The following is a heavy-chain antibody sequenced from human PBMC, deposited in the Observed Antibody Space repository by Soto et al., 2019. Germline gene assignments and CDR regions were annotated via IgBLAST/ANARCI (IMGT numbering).Heavy chain of an antibody. D-gene: IGHD3-10*01. CDR3: VRQGFGSLHGLVDF. CDR1: DDSSSNYK. CDR2: IDSNGGT. J-gene: IGHJ6*02. V-gene: IGHV4-59*08. Sequence: PSETLSLTCTVSDDSSSNYKWSWIRQPPGRRLEWIGYIDSNGGTSNNPSLQSRVTISIDTSTKQFFLKLSSVTAADTAVYYCVRQGFGSLHGLVDFWGQGTTVTVSS.